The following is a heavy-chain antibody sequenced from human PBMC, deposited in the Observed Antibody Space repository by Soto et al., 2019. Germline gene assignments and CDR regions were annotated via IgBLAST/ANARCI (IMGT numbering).Heavy chain of an antibody. J-gene: IGHJ4*02. CDR2: IWYDGSNK. Sequence: QVQLVESGGGVVQPGRSLRLSCAASGFTFSSYGMHWVRQAPGKGLEWVAVIWYDGSNKYYADSVKGRFTISRDNSKNTLYLQRNSLRAEDTAVYYCARSGYSYGLDYDYWGQGTLVTVSS. D-gene: IGHD5-18*01. CDR3: ARSGYSYGLDYDY. V-gene: IGHV3-33*01. CDR1: GFTFSSYG.